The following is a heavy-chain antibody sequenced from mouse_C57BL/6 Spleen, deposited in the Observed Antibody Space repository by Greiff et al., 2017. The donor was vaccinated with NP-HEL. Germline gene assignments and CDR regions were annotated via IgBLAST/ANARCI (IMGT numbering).Heavy chain of an antibody. V-gene: IGHV1-52*01. Sequence: QVQLQQPGAELVRPGSSVKLSCKASGYTFTSYWMHWVKQRPIQGLEWIGNIDPSDSDTHYNQKFKDKATLTVDKSSSTAYMQLSSLTSEDSAVYYCARGDYYGSSSRYFDVWGTGTTVTVSS. D-gene: IGHD1-1*01. CDR2: IDPSDSDT. CDR1: GYTFTSYW. CDR3: ARGDYYGSSSRYFDV. J-gene: IGHJ1*03.